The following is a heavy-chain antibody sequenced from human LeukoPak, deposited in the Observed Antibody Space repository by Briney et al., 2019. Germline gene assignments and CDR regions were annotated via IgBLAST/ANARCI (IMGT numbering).Heavy chain of an antibody. CDR3: ARNLIPEQLVLNF. CDR2: IYYSGST. J-gene: IGHJ4*02. CDR1: GASVSGSAYY. V-gene: IGHV4-39*07. Sequence: SETLSLTCTVSGASVSGSAYYWGWIRQPPGKGLEWIGNIYYSGSTYYNESLESRVTISIDTSKNQFSLNLRSVTPEDTAVYYCARNLIPEQLVLNFWGQGTLVTVSS. D-gene: IGHD6-13*01.